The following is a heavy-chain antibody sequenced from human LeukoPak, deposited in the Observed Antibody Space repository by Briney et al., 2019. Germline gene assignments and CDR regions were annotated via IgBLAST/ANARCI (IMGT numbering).Heavy chain of an antibody. CDR3: ASDGSSGWDYYYYGMDV. CDR2: ISYDGSNK. Sequence: PGGSLRLSCAASGFTFSSYAMHWVRQAPGKGLEWVAVISYDGSNKYYAGSVKGRFTISRDNSKNTLYLQVNSLRAEDTAVYYCASDGSSGWDYYYYGMDVWGQGTTVTVSS. J-gene: IGHJ6*02. D-gene: IGHD6-19*01. V-gene: IGHV3-30-3*01. CDR1: GFTFSSYA.